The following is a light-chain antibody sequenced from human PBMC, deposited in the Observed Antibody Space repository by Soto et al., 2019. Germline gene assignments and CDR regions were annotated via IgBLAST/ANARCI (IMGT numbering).Light chain of an antibody. CDR3: SLYSSNASII. Sequence: LTQPPSLSVSPGQSVTISGTATTTDIDNYDSVSWYQQAPGTAPKLIIYDVNNRPSGAPDRFSGSTSGNTASLTISGLQAEEETDYFCSLYSSNASIIFGPGTKVTVL. CDR2: DVN. J-gene: IGLJ1*01. CDR1: TTDIDNYDS. V-gene: IGLV2-18*01.